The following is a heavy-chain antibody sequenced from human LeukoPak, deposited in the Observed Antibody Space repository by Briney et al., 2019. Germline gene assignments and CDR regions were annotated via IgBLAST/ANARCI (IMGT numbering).Heavy chain of an antibody. D-gene: IGHD5-12*01. Sequence: SGPTLVNPTQTLTLTCTFSGFSLSTSGMCVSWIRQPPGKALEWLARIDWDDDKYYSTSLKTRLTISKDTSQNQVVLTMTNMDPVDTATYYCARGRGYSGHDAFDIWGQGTMVTVSS. V-gene: IGHV2-70*11. CDR1: GFSLSTSGMC. CDR3: ARGRGYSGHDAFDI. CDR2: IDWDDDK. J-gene: IGHJ3*02.